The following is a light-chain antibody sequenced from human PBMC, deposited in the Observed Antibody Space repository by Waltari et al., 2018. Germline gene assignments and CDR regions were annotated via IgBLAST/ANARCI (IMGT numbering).Light chain of an antibody. CDR3: QQCYSFPYT. V-gene: IGKV4-1*01. CDR2: WAS. Sequence: DIVMTQSPDSLAVSLGERATINCKSSQSVLSSSNNKNYLGRYQQKPGQPPNLLISWASTRESGVPDRFSGSGSGTDFTLTISSLQAEDVAVYYCQQCYSFPYTFGQGTKLEIK. CDR1: QSVLSSSNNKNY. J-gene: IGKJ2*01.